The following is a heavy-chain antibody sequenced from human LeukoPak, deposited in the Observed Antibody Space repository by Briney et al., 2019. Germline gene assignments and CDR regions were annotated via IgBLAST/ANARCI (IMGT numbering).Heavy chain of an antibody. D-gene: IGHD6-13*01. CDR2: IYYSGST. CDR1: GGSISSSSYY. V-gene: IGHV4-39*01. CDR3: AENSSSWPYSPHFDY. Sequence: PSETLSLTCTVSGGSISSSSYYWGWIRQPPGKGLEWIGSIYYSGSTYYNPSLKSRVTISVDTSKNQFSLKLSSVTAADTAVYYCAENSSSWPYSPHFDYWGQGTLITVSS. J-gene: IGHJ4*02.